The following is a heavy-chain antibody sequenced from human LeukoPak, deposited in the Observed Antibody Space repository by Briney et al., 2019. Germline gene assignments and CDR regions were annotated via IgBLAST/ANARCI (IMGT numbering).Heavy chain of an antibody. J-gene: IGHJ4*02. CDR2: IYYSGST. V-gene: IGHV4-39*01. Sequence: SETLSLTCTVSGGSISSSSYYWGWIRQPPGKGLEWIGSIYYSGSTYYNPSLKSRVTISVDTSKNQFSLKPSSVTAADTAVYYCARPGGLWFGEYKSYYFDYWGQGTLLTVSS. CDR3: ARPGGLWFGEYKSYYFDY. D-gene: IGHD3-10*01. CDR1: GGSISSSSYY.